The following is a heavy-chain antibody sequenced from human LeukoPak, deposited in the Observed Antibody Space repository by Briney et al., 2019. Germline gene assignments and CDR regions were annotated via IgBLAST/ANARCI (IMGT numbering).Heavy chain of an antibody. CDR2: INWNGGST. CDR1: GFTFDDYG. J-gene: IGHJ4*02. CDR3: ARFSSGWYLDPRFDY. D-gene: IGHD6-19*01. Sequence: GGSLRLSCAASGFTFDDYGMSWVRQAPGKGLEWVSGINWNGGSTGYADSVKGRFTISRDNAKNSLYLQMNSLRAEDTALYYCARFSSGWYLDPRFDYWGQGTLVTVSS. V-gene: IGHV3-20*04.